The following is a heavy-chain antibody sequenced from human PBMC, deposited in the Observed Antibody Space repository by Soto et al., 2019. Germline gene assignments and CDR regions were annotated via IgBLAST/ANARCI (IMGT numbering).Heavy chain of an antibody. Sequence: SVKVSCKASGGTFSSYAISWLRQAPGQGLEWMGGIVPIFGTANYAQKYQGRVTITADESTSTAYMELNSLRAEDADMDYCARRYCTGVSCYRGTSNWFDPWGQGTLVTVSS. V-gene: IGHV1-69*13. CDR1: GGTFSSYA. D-gene: IGHD2-15*01. J-gene: IGHJ5*02. CDR2: IVPIFGTA. CDR3: ARRYCTGVSCYRGTSNWFDP.